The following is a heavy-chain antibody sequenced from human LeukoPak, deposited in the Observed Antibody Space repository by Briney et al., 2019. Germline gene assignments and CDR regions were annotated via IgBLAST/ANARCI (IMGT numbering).Heavy chain of an antibody. V-gene: IGHV4-39*07. CDR3: ARHSPGDAFDI. Sequence: SETLSLTCSVSGGSISLSYYYWGWIRQPPGKALEWIGSVYYSGTTSYNPSLKSRVTISVDMSKNHFSLRLSSVTAADTAMYYCARHSPGDAFDIWGQGTMVTVSS. CDR1: GGSISLSYYY. CDR2: VYYSGTT. J-gene: IGHJ3*02. D-gene: IGHD5-18*01.